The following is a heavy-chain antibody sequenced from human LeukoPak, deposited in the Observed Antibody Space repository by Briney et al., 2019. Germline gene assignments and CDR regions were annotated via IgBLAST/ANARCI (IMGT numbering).Heavy chain of an antibody. V-gene: IGHV1-18*01. Sequence: ASVKVSCKASGYTFTSYGISWVRQAPGQGLEWMGWISAYNGNTNYAQKLQGRVTMTTDTSTSTAYMELRSLRSDDTAVYYCANRKIQGGDIVVVPAPNAFDIWGQGTMVTVSS. J-gene: IGHJ3*02. CDR3: ANRKIQGGDIVVVPAPNAFDI. CDR2: ISAYNGNT. D-gene: IGHD2-2*01. CDR1: GYTFTSYG.